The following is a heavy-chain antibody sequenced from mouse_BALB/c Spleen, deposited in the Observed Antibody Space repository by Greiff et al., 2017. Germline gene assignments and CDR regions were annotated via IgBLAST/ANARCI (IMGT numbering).Heavy chain of an antibody. CDR2: INPSTGYT. CDR3: ASLPYFDY. Sequence: VQLQQSGAELAKPGASVKMSCKASGYTFTSYWMHWVKQRPGQGLEWIGYINPSTGYTEYNQKFKDKATLTADKSSSTAYMQLSSLTSEDSAVYYCASLPYFDYWGQGTTLTVSS. CDR1: GYTFTSYW. V-gene: IGHV1-7*01. J-gene: IGHJ2*01. D-gene: IGHD5-5*01.